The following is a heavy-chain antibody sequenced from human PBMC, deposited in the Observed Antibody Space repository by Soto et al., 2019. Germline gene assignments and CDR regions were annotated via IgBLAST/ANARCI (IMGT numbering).Heavy chain of an antibody. Sequence: SGPTLVNPTQTLTLTCTFSGFSLSTSGMRVSWIRQPPGKALEWLARIDWDDDKFYNTSLKTRLTISKDSSKDQVVLTMTNMDPVETETYYCERMIHCSGGTCPFDYWGKGALVTVS. CDR2: IDWDDDK. V-gene: IGHV2-70*04. D-gene: IGHD2-15*01. CDR1: GFSLSTSGMR. CDR3: ERMIHCSGGTCPFDY. J-gene: IGHJ4*02.